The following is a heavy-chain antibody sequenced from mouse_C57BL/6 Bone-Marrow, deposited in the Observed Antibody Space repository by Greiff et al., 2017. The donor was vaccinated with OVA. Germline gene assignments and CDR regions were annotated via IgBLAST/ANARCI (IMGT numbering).Heavy chain of an antibody. CDR3: ARRDGSSYYAMDY. V-gene: IGHV1-72*01. CDR1: GYTFTSYW. J-gene: IGHJ4*01. CDR2: IDPNSGGT. Sequence: KQSCKASGYTFTSYWMHWVKQRPGRGLEWIGRIDPNSGGTKYNEKFKSKATLTVDKPSSTAYMQLSSLTSEDSAVYYCARRDGSSYYAMDYWGQGTSVTVSS. D-gene: IGHD2-3*01.